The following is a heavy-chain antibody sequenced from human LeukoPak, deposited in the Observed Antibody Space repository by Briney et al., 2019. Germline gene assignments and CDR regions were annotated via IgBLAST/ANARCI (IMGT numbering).Heavy chain of an antibody. CDR2: ITSSSSYI. CDR3: ARVGIAAAGTPDY. CDR1: GFTFSNYN. J-gene: IGHJ4*02. D-gene: IGHD6-13*01. Sequence: GGSLRLSCAASGFTFSNYNMNWVRHAPGKGLEWVSSITSSSSYIYYADSVKGRFTISRDNAKNSLYLQMNSLRAEDTAVYYCARVGIAAAGTPDYWGQGTLVTVSS. V-gene: IGHV3-21*01.